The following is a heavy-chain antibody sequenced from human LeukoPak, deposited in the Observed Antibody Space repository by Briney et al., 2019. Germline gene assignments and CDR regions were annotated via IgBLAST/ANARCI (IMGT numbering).Heavy chain of an antibody. CDR3: ARDKVVGPTYFDY. Sequence: GGSLRLSCAASGFTFSSYGMSWVRQAPGKGLEWVSAISGSGGSTYYADSVKGRFTISRDNSKNTLYLQMNSLRVEDTAVYYCARDKVVGPTYFDYWGQGTLVTVSS. J-gene: IGHJ4*02. D-gene: IGHD1-26*01. V-gene: IGHV3-23*01. CDR1: GFTFSSYG. CDR2: ISGSGGST.